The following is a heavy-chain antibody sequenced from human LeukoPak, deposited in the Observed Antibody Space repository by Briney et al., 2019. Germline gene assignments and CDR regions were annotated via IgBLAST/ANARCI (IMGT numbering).Heavy chain of an antibody. CDR2: ISSSSSTI. V-gene: IGHV3-48*01. D-gene: IGHD3-3*01. J-gene: IGHJ4*02. CDR1: GFTFSSYS. Sequence: PGGSLRLSCAASGFTFSSYSMNWVRQAPGKGLEWVSYISSSSSTIYYADSVKGRFTISRDNAKNSLYLQMNSLRAEDTAVYYCAVIPPLRFLELLPGYWGQGTLVTVSS. CDR3: AVIPPLRFLELLPGY.